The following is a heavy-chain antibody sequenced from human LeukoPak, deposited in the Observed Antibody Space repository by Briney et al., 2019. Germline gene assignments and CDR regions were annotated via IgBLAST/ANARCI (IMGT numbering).Heavy chain of an antibody. Sequence: ASVKVSCKASGYTFTGYYMHWVRQAPGQGLEWMGWINPNSGGTNYAQKFQSRVTMTRDTSISTAYMELSRLRSDDTAVYYCARVWYQLTNWFDPWGQGTLVTVSS. CDR3: ARVWYQLTNWFDP. CDR1: GYTFTGYY. D-gene: IGHD2-2*01. CDR2: INPNSGGT. J-gene: IGHJ5*01. V-gene: IGHV1-2*02.